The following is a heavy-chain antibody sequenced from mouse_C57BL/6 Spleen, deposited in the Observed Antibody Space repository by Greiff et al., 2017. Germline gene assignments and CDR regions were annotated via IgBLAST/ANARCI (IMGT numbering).Heavy chain of an antibody. J-gene: IGHJ1*03. CDR1: GYTFTGYW. CDR2: ILPGSGST. Sequence: VQLQQSGAELMKPGASVKLSCKATGYTFTGYWIEWVKQRPGHGLEWIGEILPGSGSTNYNEKFKGKATFTADTSSNTAYMQLSSLTTEDSAIYYCARSLYDDGYYWWYFDVWGTGTTVTVSS. V-gene: IGHV1-9*01. D-gene: IGHD2-3*01. CDR3: ARSLYDDGYYWWYFDV.